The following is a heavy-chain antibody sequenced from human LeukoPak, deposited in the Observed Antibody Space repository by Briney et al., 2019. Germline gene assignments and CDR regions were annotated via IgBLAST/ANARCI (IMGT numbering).Heavy chain of an antibody. CDR1: GYSISSGYY. Sequence: SETLSLTCTVSGYSISSGYYWGWIRQPPGKGLEWIGSIYHSGSTYYNPSLKSRVTISVDTSKNQFSLKLSSVTAADTAVYYCAKSRDGYNYYAFDIWGQGTMVTVSS. CDR3: AKSRDGYNYYAFDI. J-gene: IGHJ3*02. V-gene: IGHV4-38-2*02. D-gene: IGHD5-24*01. CDR2: IYHSGST.